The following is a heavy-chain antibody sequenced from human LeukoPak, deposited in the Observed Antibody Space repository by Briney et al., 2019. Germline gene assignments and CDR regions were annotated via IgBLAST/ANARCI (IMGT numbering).Heavy chain of an antibody. D-gene: IGHD3-10*01. V-gene: IGHV1-18*01. CDR2: ISAYNGNT. J-gene: IGHJ4*02. CDR3: ARFNIKEVRGVRRFLFDY. Sequence: ASVKVSCKASGYTFTSYGISWVRQAPGQGLEWMAWISAYNGNTNYAQKLQGRVTMTTDTSTSTAYMELRSLRSDDTAVYYCARFNIKEVRGVRRFLFDYWGQGTLVTVSS. CDR1: GYTFTSYG.